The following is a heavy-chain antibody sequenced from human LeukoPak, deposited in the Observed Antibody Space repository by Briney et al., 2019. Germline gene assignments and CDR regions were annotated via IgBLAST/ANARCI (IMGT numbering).Heavy chain of an antibody. Sequence: AASVKVSCKASGYTFTSYYMHWVRQAPGQGLEWMGIINPSGGSTSYAQKFQGRVTMTRDMSTSTVYMELSSLRSEDTAVYYCARGPSQWLVRGAFDIWGQGTMVTVSS. CDR1: GYTFTSYY. V-gene: IGHV1-46*01. CDR2: INPSGGST. J-gene: IGHJ3*02. D-gene: IGHD6-19*01. CDR3: ARGPSQWLVRGAFDI.